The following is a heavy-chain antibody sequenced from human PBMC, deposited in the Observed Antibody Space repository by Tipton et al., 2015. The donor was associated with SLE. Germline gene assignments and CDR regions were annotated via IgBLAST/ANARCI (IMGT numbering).Heavy chain of an antibody. CDR3: ARGVAYYYDSGAFDV. Sequence: TLSLTCTIYRGSFSGYHWSWIRQAPGKGLQWIGEINYSGSTNYNPSLESRVTISIGTSKNQLSLKLSSVTAADTAVYYCARGVAYYYDSGAFDVWGQGTMVTVSS. CDR1: RGSFSGYH. D-gene: IGHD3-22*01. CDR2: INYSGST. V-gene: IGHV4-34*01. J-gene: IGHJ3*01.